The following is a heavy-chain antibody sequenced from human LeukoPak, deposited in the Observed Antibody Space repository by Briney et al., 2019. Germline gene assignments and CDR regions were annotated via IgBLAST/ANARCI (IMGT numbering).Heavy chain of an antibody. CDR2: ISGSTGSA. D-gene: IGHD6-19*01. CDR3: AKSRGPPAYYVDY. CDR1: GFTFTSDA. Sequence: GGSLRLSCAASGFTFTSDAMSWVRQAPGKGLEWVSAISGSTGSASYADSAKGRVTFSRDNSQNTRYLQMNSLRAEDTAVYYCAKSRGPPAYYVDYWGQGTLVTVSS. V-gene: IGHV3-23*01. J-gene: IGHJ4*02.